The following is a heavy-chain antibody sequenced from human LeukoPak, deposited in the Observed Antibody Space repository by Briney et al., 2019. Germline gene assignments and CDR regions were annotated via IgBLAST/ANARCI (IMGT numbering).Heavy chain of an antibody. Sequence: ASVKVSCKASGYTFTGYYMHWVRQAPGQGLEWMGWINPNSGGTNYAQKFQGRVTMTRDTSISTAYMELSRLRSDDTAVYYCARDPQPAATSNWFDPWGQGTLVTVSS. J-gene: IGHJ5*02. CDR3: ARDPQPAATSNWFDP. D-gene: IGHD2-2*01. V-gene: IGHV1-2*02. CDR1: GYTFTGYY. CDR2: INPNSGGT.